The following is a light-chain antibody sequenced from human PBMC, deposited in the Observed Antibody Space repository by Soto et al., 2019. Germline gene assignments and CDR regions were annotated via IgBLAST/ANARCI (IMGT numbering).Light chain of an antibody. J-gene: IGKJ1*01. CDR3: QDEHWSPPT. V-gene: IGKV3-20*01. Sequence: VLTQSPGTLSLSPGERAALSCRASQSVSSDWLAWYQQKPGQPPRLLIYGASNRATGIPDRFSGSGSGTDFTLTIRRLEPEDFSVYFCQDEHWSPPTCDQGTMVEIK. CDR2: GAS. CDR1: QSVSSDW.